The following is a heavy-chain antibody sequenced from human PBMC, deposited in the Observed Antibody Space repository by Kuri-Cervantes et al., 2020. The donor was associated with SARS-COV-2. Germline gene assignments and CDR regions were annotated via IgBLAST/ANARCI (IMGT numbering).Heavy chain of an antibody. CDR1: GYTFTGYY. V-gene: IGHV1-2*02. D-gene: IGHD2-8*01. CDR3: ARVACTNGVCSYFDY. Sequence: ASVKVSCKASGYTFTGYYMHWVRQAPGQGLEWMGWINPNSGGTNYAQKFQGRVTMTRDTSISTAYMELSRLRSDGTAVYYCARVACTNGVCSYFDYWGQGTLVTVSS. CDR2: INPNSGGT. J-gene: IGHJ4*02.